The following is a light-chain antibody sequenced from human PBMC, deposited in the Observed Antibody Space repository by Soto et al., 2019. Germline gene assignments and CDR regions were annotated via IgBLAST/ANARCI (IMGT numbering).Light chain of an antibody. CDR1: SSVVGSYNL. J-gene: IGLJ1*01. CDR2: EVS. V-gene: IGLV2-23*02. CDR3: CSYAGSSGYV. Sequence: QSALTQPASVSGSPGQSITISCTGTSSVVGSYNLVSWYQQHPGKAPKLMIYEVSKRPSGVSNRFSGSKSGNTASLTISGLQAEDEADYYCCSYAGSSGYVFGTGTKVTVL.